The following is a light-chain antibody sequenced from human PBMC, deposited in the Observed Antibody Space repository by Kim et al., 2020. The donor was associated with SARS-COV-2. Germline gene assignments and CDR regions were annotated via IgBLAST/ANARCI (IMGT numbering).Light chain of an antibody. CDR1: QYINNY. Sequence: DIQMTQSPSSLSASVGDRVTVTCRASQYINNYLNWYQQKPGKAPNLLIYAASSLQTAVPSRFTGSGSGTDFTLTITNLQPDDFATYFCQQSYPYPHTFRQGTKLEI. CDR2: AAS. J-gene: IGKJ2*01. CDR3: QQSYPYPHT. V-gene: IGKV1-39*01.